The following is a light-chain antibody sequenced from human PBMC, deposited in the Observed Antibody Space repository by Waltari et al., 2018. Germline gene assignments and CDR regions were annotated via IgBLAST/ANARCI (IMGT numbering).Light chain of an antibody. CDR3: QQCNDWPRT. Sequence: EVVMTQSPATLSVSPGESATPSCRASQSVSRNVVWDQQRPGRTPRPLIYAASTRATDTPARFSGSGSGTECSLTISSLQSEDFAVYYCQQCNDWPRTFGQGTRVEIK. J-gene: IGKJ1*01. CDR1: QSVSRN. CDR2: AAS. V-gene: IGKV3-15*01.